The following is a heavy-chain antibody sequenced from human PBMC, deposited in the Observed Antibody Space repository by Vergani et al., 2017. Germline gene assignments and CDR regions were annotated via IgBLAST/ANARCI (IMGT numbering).Heavy chain of an antibody. V-gene: IGHV4-59*01. Sequence: QVRLQESGPGLVKPSETLSLTCSVSGGSMSGYYWSWIRQPPGKELEWIGYMYHSGSTNYNPSLETRVTISGETSKNQFSLKLNSVTAADTAVYYCGRVADFYGLGSRLLDLWGQGILLTVSS. CDR2: MYHSGST. J-gene: IGHJ5*02. D-gene: IGHD3-10*01. CDR3: GRVADFYGLGSRLLDL. CDR1: GGSMSGYY.